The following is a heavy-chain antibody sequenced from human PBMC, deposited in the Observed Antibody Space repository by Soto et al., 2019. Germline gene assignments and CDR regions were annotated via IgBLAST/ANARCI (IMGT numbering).Heavy chain of an antibody. V-gene: IGHV3-7*04. J-gene: IGHJ4*02. D-gene: IGHD1-26*01. CDR2: MNQDGSQK. Sequence: EVQLVESGGDLVQPGGSLRLSCAASGFTFTLYWMSWVRQAPGKGLEWVANMNQDGSQKYYVDSVRGRFTISRDNAENSLYLQMNSLRADDTAVYYCATGATARGGVDYWGQGTLVTVSS. CDR3: ATGATARGGVDY. CDR1: GFTFTLYW.